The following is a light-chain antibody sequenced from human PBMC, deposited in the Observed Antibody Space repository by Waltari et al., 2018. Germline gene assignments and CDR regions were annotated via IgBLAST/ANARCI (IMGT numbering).Light chain of an antibody. CDR1: NSDVGGYNS. Sequence: QSALTQPASVSGSPGQSITIPCTGTNSDVGGYNSVSWYQKHPGKAPKLMISDVTKRPSGVSDRFSGSKSGSTASLTISGLQTEDEADYYCSSFTSSTTWVFGGGTKLTVL. V-gene: IGLV2-14*03. CDR2: DVT. CDR3: SSFTSSTTWV. J-gene: IGLJ3*02.